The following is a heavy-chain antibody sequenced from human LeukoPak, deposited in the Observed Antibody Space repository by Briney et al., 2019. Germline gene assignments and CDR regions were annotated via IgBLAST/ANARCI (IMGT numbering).Heavy chain of an antibody. J-gene: IGHJ4*02. CDR1: GGSISSYY. CDR2: IYYSGST. D-gene: IGHD7-27*01. CDR3: ARVLGHIDY. V-gene: IGHV4-59*01. Sequence: SETLSLTCTVSGGSISSYYWSWIRQPPGKGLEWIGYIYYSGSTNYNPSLQSRVTISVDTSKNQFSLKLSSVPAADTAVYYCARVLGHIDYWGQGTLVTVSS.